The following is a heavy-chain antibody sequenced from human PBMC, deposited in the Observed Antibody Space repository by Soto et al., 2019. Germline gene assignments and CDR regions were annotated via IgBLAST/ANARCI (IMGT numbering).Heavy chain of an antibody. CDR2: IWYDGSNK. CDR3: ARDRQQLAPDWYIDL. J-gene: IGHJ2*01. D-gene: IGHD6-13*01. CDR1: GFTFSSYG. V-gene: IGHV3-33*01. Sequence: GGSLRLSCAASGFTFSSYGMHWVRQAPGKGLEWVAVIWYDGSNKYYADSVKGRFTISRDNSKNTLYLQMNSLRAEDTAVYYCARDRQQLAPDWYIDLWGRDTLVTFSS.